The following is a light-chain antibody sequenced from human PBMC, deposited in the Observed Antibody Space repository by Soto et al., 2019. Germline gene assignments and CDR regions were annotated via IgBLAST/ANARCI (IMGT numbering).Light chain of an antibody. CDR1: SAHSNYI. Sequence: QSVLTQSSSASASLGSSVKLTCTLSSAHSNYIIAWHQQRPGKAPRYLMKLEGSGSYNKGSGVPDRFSGSSSGADRYLTISNLQSEDEADYYCETWDSNTHAVFGGGTKLTVL. V-gene: IGLV4-60*03. CDR3: ETWDSNTHAV. J-gene: IGLJ7*01. CDR2: LEGSGSY.